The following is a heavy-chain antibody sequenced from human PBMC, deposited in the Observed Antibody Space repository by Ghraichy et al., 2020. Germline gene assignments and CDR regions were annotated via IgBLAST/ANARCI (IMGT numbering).Heavy chain of an antibody. D-gene: IGHD6-19*01. CDR2: IYPGDADS. CDR1: GYSFNSYW. Sequence: GESLNISCKGSGYSFNSYWIAWVRQMPGKGLEWMGIIYPGDADSRYSPPFQGQVTISADKSISTAYLQWNSLKASDTAMYYCARERIAVAAVHAFDIWGQGTMVTVSS. V-gene: IGHV5-51*01. J-gene: IGHJ3*02. CDR3: ARERIAVAAVHAFDI.